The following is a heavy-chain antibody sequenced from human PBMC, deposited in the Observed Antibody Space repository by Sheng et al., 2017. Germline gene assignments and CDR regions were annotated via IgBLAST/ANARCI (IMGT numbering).Heavy chain of an antibody. CDR2: MNPNNGNT. D-gene: IGHD3-22*01. Sequence: QVQLVQSGAEVKKPGASVKVSCRASGYTLNSYDINWVRQAAGQGLEWMGWMNPNNGNTGYAQKFQGRVIMTRNTSISTAYMELSSLRSDDTAVYYCARGRHSDSSGNYYNFDYWGRGTLVTVSS. CDR3: ARGRHSDSSGNYYNFDY. V-gene: IGHV1-8*01. J-gene: IGHJ4*01. CDR1: GYTLNSYD.